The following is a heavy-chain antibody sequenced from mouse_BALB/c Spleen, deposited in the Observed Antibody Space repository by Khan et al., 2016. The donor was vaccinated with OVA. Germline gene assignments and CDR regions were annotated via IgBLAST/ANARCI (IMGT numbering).Heavy chain of an antibody. CDR2: ISYSGST. CDR1: GYSITSGYG. J-gene: IGHJ2*01. CDR3: ARTARIKY. V-gene: IGHV3-2*02. D-gene: IGHD1-2*01. Sequence: EVQLQESGPGLVKPSQSLSLTCTVTGYSITSGYGWNWIRQFPGNKLEWMGYISYSGSTNYNPSLKSRISLTRDTSKNQFFLHLNSVTTEDTATYYCARTARIKYWGQGTTLTVSS.